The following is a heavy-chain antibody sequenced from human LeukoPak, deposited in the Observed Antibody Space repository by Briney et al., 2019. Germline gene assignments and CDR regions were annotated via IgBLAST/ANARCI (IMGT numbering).Heavy chain of an antibody. J-gene: IGHJ6*04. Sequence: SETLSLTCAFYAGSFSDYYWNWIRQPPGKGLESIGEINHSGTTNYNPSLKSRVTISVDTSKNQFSLRLSSVTAADTAVYYCARGLRLPSRSTPAVPHVWGKGTTVTVSA. D-gene: IGHD2/OR15-2a*01. V-gene: IGHV4-34*01. CDR2: INHSGTT. CDR1: AGSFSDYY. CDR3: ARGLRLPSRSTPAVPHV.